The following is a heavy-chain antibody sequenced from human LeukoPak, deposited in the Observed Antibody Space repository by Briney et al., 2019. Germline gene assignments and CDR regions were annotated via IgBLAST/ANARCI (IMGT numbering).Heavy chain of an antibody. CDR2: IGYDGSIK. Sequence: GGSLRLSCAASGFTFSTFGMHWVRQAPGKGLEWVAFIGYDGSIKYYADSVKGRFTISRDNSKNTQYLQMNSLRGDDTAVYYCAKDMWSSSYYFEYWGQGTLVTVSS. CDR3: AKDMWSSSYYFEY. V-gene: IGHV3-30*02. CDR1: GFTFSTFG. J-gene: IGHJ4*02. D-gene: IGHD6-6*01.